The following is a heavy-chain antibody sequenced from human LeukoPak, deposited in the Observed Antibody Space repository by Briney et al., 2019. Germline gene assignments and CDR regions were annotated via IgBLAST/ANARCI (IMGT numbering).Heavy chain of an antibody. D-gene: IGHD3-22*01. CDR1: GFTFSSYS. V-gene: IGHV3-48*01. CDR3: ARDFSDDSSGYYGELDY. J-gene: IGHJ4*02. CDR2: ISSSSSTI. Sequence: GGSLRLSRAASGFTFSSYSMNWVRQAPGKGLEWVSYISSSSSTIYYADSVKGRFTISRDNAKNSLYLQMNSLRAEDTAVYYCARDFSDDSSGYYGELDYWGQGTLVTVSS.